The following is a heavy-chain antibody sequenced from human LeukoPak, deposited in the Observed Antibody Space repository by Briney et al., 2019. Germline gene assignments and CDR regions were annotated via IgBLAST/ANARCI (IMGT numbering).Heavy chain of an antibody. CDR1: GGSFSGYY. CDR2: INHSGST. J-gene: IGHJ4*02. Sequence: PSETLSLTCAVYGGSFSGYYWSWIRQPPGKGLEWIGEINHSGSTNYNPSLKSRVTISVDTSKNQFSLKLSSVTAADTAVYYCARLGGYSYGYGGDWGQGTLVTVSS. CDR3: ARLGGYSYGYGGD. V-gene: IGHV4-34*01. D-gene: IGHD5-18*01.